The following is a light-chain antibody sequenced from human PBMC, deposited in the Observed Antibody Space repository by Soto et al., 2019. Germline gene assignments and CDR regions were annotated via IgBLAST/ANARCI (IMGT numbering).Light chain of an antibody. CDR2: AVT. CDR1: SSDVGGYKS. Sequence: QSALTQPRSLSASPRPSVTVSCTGSSSDVGGYKSVSWFQHHPGKAPQLMIYAVTKRPSVVPDRFSGSKSGNTASLTISGLQAEDEADYYCCSYAGSYTYVFGTGT. CDR3: CSYAGSYTYV. J-gene: IGLJ1*01. V-gene: IGLV2-11*01.